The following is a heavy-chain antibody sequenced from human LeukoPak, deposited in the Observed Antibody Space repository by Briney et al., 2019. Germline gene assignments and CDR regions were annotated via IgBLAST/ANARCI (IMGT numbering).Heavy chain of an antibody. CDR3: ARGGVDIVVVPAAPDYMDV. CDR1: GGTFSSYA. J-gene: IGHJ6*03. Sequence: GSSVKVSCKASGGTFSSYAISWVRQAPGQGLEWMGGIIPIFGTANYAQKFQGRVTITADESTSTAYMELSSLRSEDTAVYYCARGGVDIVVVPAAPDYMDVWGKGTTVTVSS. D-gene: IGHD2-2*01. CDR2: IIPIFGTA. V-gene: IGHV1-69*01.